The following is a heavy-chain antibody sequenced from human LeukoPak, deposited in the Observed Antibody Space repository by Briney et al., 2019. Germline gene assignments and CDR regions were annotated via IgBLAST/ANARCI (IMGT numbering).Heavy chain of an antibody. V-gene: IGHV1-18*04. J-gene: IGHJ2*01. CDR3: ARDREGSGDWYFDL. CDR1: GYTFTIYG. Sequence: ASVKVSCKSAGYTFTIYGSSWGRQAPGQGLELMGWISAYNGNTNYSQKLQGRVTITTETPTSTAYMELRSLRSDDTAVYYCARDREGSGDWYFDLWGRGTLVTVSS. D-gene: IGHD3-10*01. CDR2: ISAYNGNT.